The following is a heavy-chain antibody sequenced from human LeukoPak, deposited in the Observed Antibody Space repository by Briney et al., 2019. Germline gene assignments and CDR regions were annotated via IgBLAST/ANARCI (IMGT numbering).Heavy chain of an antibody. D-gene: IGHD3-10*01. CDR3: ARAYGSGSYSGY. CDR1: GCTFSSYS. J-gene: IGHJ4*02. V-gene: IGHV3-21*01. CDR2: ISSSSSYI. Sequence: PGGSLRLSCAASGCTFSSYSMNWVRQAPGKGPEWVSSISSSSSYIYYADSVKGRFTISRDNAKNSLYLQMNSLRAEDTVVYYCARAYGSGSYSGYWGQGTLVTVSS.